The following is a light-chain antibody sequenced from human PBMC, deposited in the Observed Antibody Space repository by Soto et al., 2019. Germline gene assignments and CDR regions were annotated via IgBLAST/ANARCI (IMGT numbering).Light chain of an antibody. CDR3: QTWSTDIRV. J-gene: IGLJ3*02. V-gene: IGLV4-69*01. CDR1: SGHNSYA. CDR2: LNSDGSH. Sequence: QAVVTQPPSASASLGGSVKLTCTLSSGHNSYAIAWHQQQPEKGPRYLMKLNSDGSHSKGDGIPDRFSGSSSGAERYLTISSLQSEDEADYYCQTWSTDIRVFGGGTKLTVL.